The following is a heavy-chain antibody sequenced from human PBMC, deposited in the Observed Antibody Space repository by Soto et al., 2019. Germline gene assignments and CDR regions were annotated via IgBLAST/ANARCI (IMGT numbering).Heavy chain of an antibody. CDR3: AAGDIAAAGTPFDY. D-gene: IGHD6-13*01. J-gene: IGHJ4*02. CDR2: ISAYNGNT. V-gene: IGHV1-18*01. CDR1: GYTFTSYG. Sequence: ASVKVSCKASGYTFTSYGISWVRQAPGQGLEWMGWISAYNGNTNYAQKFQERVTITTDTSTSTAYMELSSLRSEDTAVYYCAAGDIAAAGTPFDYWGQGTLVTVSS.